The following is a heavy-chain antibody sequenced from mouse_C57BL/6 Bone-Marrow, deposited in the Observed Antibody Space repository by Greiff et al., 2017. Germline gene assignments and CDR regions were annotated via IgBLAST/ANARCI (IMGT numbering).Heavy chain of an antibody. Sequence: VQLQESGAELARPGASVKLSCKASGYTFTSYGISWVKQRTGQGLEWIGEIYPRSGNTYYNEKFKGKATLTADKSSSTAYMGLRSLTSEDSAVYFCARENYGSSYGYWGQGTTLTVSS. D-gene: IGHD1-1*01. J-gene: IGHJ2*01. CDR3: ARENYGSSYGY. CDR2: IYPRSGNT. V-gene: IGHV1-81*01. CDR1: GYTFTSYG.